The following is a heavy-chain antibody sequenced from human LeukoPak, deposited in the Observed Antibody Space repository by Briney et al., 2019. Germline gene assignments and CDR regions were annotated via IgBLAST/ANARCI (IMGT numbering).Heavy chain of an antibody. D-gene: IGHD6-19*01. CDR2: IRPDGSET. V-gene: IGHV3-7*01. J-gene: IGHJ5*01. Sequence: GGSLRLSCAASGFIFSTNWMSWVRQAPGKGLEWVAHIRPDGSETYSVDSVKGRFTISRDNAKNSLYLQMYSLSADETAVYYCATAVSVAGDSWGQGTLVTVSS. CDR1: GFIFSTNW. CDR3: ATAVSVAGDS.